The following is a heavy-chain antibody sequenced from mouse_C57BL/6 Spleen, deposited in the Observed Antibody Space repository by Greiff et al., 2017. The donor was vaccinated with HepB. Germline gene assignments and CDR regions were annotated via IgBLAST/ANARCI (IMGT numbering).Heavy chain of an antibody. J-gene: IGHJ2*01. CDR3: ARHEEGANWDSTFGFDY. D-gene: IGHD4-1*01. Sequence: VQLQQPGAELVKPGASVKLSCKASGYTFTEYTIHWVKQRSGQGLEWIGWFYPGSGSIKYNEKFKDKATLTADKSSSTVYMELSRLTSEDSAVYFCARHEEGANWDSTFGFDYWGHGTTLTVSS. V-gene: IGHV1-62-2*01. CDR1: GYTFTEYT. CDR2: FYPGSGSI.